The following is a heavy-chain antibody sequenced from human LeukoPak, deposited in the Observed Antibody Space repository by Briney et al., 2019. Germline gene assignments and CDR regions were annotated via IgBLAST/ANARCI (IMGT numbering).Heavy chain of an antibody. CDR3: VSVGATYIDDAFDI. Sequence: GGSLRLSCAASGFNFNYYAMTWVRQAPGKGLEWVSGNGGSGLRTYYADSVKGRFTISRDNSKNTLYLQMNSLRAEDTAVYYCVSVGATYIDDAFDIWGQGTMVIVSS. V-gene: IGHV3-23*01. CDR2: NGGSGLRT. D-gene: IGHD1-26*01. CDR1: GFNFNYYA. J-gene: IGHJ3*02.